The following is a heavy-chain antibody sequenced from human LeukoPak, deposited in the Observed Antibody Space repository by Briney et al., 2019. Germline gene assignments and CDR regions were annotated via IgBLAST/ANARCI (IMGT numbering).Heavy chain of an antibody. Sequence: GGSLRLSCLTSGFTLSTNAMSWVRQAPGKGLEWISGISGSGGSTYYADSVKGRFTISRDNSKNTLYLQMNSLRAEDTAVYYCAEPEGGYYDIRPDWGQGTLVTVSS. CDR3: AEPEGGYYDIRPD. D-gene: IGHD3-22*01. CDR1: GFTLSTNA. V-gene: IGHV3-23*01. J-gene: IGHJ4*02. CDR2: ISGSGGST.